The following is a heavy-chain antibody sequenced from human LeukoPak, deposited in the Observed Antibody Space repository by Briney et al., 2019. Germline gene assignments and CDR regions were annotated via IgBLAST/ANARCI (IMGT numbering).Heavy chain of an antibody. J-gene: IGHJ3*02. CDR3: ARDVLLWEPLGAFDI. Sequence: GGSLRLSCAASGFTFSSYSMHWVRQAPGKGLEWVAVISYDGSNKYYADSVKGRFTISRDNSKNTLYPQMNSLRAEDTAVYYCARDVLLWEPLGAFDIWGQGTMVTVSS. V-gene: IGHV3-30*03. D-gene: IGHD1-26*01. CDR2: ISYDGSNK. CDR1: GFTFSSYS.